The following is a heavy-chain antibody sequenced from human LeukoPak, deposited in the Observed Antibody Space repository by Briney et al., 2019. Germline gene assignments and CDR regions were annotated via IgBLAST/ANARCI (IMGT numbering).Heavy chain of an antibody. CDR2: ISDSRDYK. D-gene: IGHD4-11*01. V-gene: IGHV3-21*01. CDR3: ARGGKLDYPFDY. CDR1: GFTFSSHS. J-gene: IGHJ4*02. Sequence: GGSLRLSCAASGFTFSSHSMNWVRQAPGKGLEWVSSISDSRDYKYYADSVKGRFTIPTDDAKKSVSLQMNSLRAEDTAVYYCARGGKLDYPFDYWGQGTLVTVSS.